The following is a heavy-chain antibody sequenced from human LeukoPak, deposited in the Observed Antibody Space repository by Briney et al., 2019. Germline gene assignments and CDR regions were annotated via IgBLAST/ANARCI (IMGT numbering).Heavy chain of an antibody. J-gene: IGHJ4*02. CDR2: INTNTGSP. V-gene: IGHV7-4-1*02. Sequence: ASVKVSCKASGYTFTSYGISWVRQVPGQGLEWMGWINTNTGSPTYAQAFTGRFVFSLDTSVSTAYLQISSLKTEDTAVYYCACYDCGDYWGQGTLVTVSS. CDR1: GYTFTSYG. D-gene: IGHD2-2*01. CDR3: ACYDCGDY.